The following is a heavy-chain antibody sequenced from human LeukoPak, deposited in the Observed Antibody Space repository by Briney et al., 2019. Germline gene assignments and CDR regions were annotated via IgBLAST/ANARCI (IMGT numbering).Heavy chain of an antibody. V-gene: IGHV3-43*02. J-gene: IGHJ3*02. CDR1: GFTFDEYA. CDR2: ISGDGGVT. Sequence: PGGPLRLSCAAPGFTFDEYAMNWVRQAPGKGLEWVSLISGDGGVTYYADSVKGRFTISRDNSKNSVYLQMNSLRPEDTALYYCAKSVSPPDASDIWGQGTMVTVSA. CDR3: AKSVSPPDASDI.